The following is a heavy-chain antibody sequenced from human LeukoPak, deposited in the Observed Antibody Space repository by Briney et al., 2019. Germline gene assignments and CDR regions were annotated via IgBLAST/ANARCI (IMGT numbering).Heavy chain of an antibody. V-gene: IGHV4-59*01. J-gene: IGHJ3*02. CDR3: AKVRVEGSGSPCDI. CDR2: IYYSGST. D-gene: IGHD3-22*01. CDR1: GGSISSYY. Sequence: PSETLSLTCTVSGGSISSYYWSRIRQPPGKGLEWIGYIYYSGSTNYNPSLKSRVTISVDTSKNQFSLKLSSVTAADTAVYYCAKVRVEGSGSPCDIWGQRAMVTV.